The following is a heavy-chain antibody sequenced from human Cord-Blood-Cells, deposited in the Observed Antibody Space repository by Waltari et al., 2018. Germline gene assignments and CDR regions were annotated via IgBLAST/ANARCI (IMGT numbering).Heavy chain of an antibody. Sequence: QLQLQESGPGLAKPSETLSLTCTVFGGSISSSSYHWGWIRQPPGKGQEWIGSIYYSGSTYYNPSLKSRVTISVDTSKNQFSLKLSSVTAADTAVYYCAGFYYYGSGSYFDYWGQGTLVTVSS. J-gene: IGHJ4*02. V-gene: IGHV4-39*01. D-gene: IGHD3-10*01. CDR1: GGSISSSSYH. CDR2: IYYSGST. CDR3: AGFYYYGSGSYFDY.